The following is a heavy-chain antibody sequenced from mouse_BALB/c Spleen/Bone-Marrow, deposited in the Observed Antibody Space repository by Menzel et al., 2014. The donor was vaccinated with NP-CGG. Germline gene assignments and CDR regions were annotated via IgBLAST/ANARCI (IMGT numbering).Heavy chain of an antibody. CDR2: IDPANGNT. V-gene: IGHV14-3*02. CDR1: GFNIKDTY. CDR3: ARGDYYGGRFFAD. Sequence: VQLQQSGADLVKPGASVKLSCTASGFNIKDTYMHWVKQRPEQGLEWIGRIDPANGNTKYDPKFQGKATITADTSSNTAYLQLSSLTSEDTAVYYCARGDYYGGRFFADWGQGTLVTVSA. D-gene: IGHD1-1*01. J-gene: IGHJ3*01.